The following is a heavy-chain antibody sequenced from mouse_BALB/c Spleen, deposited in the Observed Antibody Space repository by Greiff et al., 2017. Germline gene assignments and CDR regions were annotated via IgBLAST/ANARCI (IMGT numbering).Heavy chain of an antibody. J-gene: IGHJ4*01. CDR1: GYTFTDYV. Sequence: VQLQQSGPELVKPGASVKMSCKASGYTFTDYVISWVKQRTGQGLEWIGEIYPGSGSTYYNEKFKGKATLTADKSSNTAYMQLSSLTSEDSAVYFCARRRGSNYAMDYWGQGTSVTVSS. D-gene: IGHD1-3*01. CDR3: ARRRGSNYAMDY. CDR2: IYPGSGST. V-gene: IGHV1-81*01.